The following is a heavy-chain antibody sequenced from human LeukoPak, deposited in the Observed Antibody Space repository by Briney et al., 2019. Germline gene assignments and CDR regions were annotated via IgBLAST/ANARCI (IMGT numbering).Heavy chain of an antibody. J-gene: IGHJ4*02. V-gene: IGHV3-30*04. D-gene: IGHD1-1*01. CDR2: ISYDGSNK. Sequence: PGGSLRLSCAASGFTFSSYAMHWVRQAPGKGLEWVAVISYDGSNKYYADSVKGRFTISRDNSKNTLCLQMNSLRAEDTAVYYCARTTYYFDYWGQGTLVTVSS. CDR1: GFTFSSYA. CDR3: ARTTYYFDY.